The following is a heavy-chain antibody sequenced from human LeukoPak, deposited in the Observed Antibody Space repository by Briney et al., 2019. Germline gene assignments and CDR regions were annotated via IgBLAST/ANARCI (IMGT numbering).Heavy chain of an antibody. CDR3: AYCSGGSCYSWFDY. D-gene: IGHD2-15*01. V-gene: IGHV1-18*01. CDR1: GYTFTSYG. Sequence: GASVKVSCKASGYTFTSYGISWVRQAPGQGLEWMGWISAYNGNTNYAQKLQGRVTMTTDTSTSTAYMELRSLRSDDTAVYYCAYCSGGSCYSWFDYWGQGTLVTVSS. CDR2: ISAYNGNT. J-gene: IGHJ4*02.